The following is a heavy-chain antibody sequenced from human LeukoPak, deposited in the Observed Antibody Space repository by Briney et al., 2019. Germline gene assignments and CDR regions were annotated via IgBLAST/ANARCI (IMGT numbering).Heavy chain of an antibody. Sequence: SVKVSCKASGGTFSSYAISWVRQAPGQGLEWMGRIIPILGIANYAQKFQGRVTITADKSTSTAYMELSSLRSEDTAVYYCARDRGGRSYDCSGYQSAFDIWGQGTMVTVSS. CDR2: IIPILGIA. D-gene: IGHD3-22*01. CDR3: ARDRGGRSYDCSGYQSAFDI. CDR1: GGTFSSYA. J-gene: IGHJ3*02. V-gene: IGHV1-69*04.